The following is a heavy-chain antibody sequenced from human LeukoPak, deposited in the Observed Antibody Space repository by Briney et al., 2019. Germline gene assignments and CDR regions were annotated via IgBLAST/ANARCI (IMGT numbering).Heavy chain of an antibody. D-gene: IGHD1-26*01. V-gene: IGHV5-51*01. J-gene: IGHJ3*02. CDR1: GSIFTSYW. Sequence: GASLQISCQSSGSIFTSYWIGGVRQLPGKGLEWMGIIYPGDSDTRYSPSFQGQVTISADKSISTAYLQWSSLKASDTAMYYCARIIVGATKDAFDIWGQGTMVTVSS. CDR2: IYPGDSDT. CDR3: ARIIVGATKDAFDI.